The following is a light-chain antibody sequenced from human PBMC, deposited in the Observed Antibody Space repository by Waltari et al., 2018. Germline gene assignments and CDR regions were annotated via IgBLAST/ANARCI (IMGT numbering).Light chain of an antibody. CDR1: QSICRY. V-gene: IGKV3-20*01. CDR3: QKYGSLPAT. J-gene: IGKJ1*01. Sequence: EILLTQSPGPLSLSPGERAPLSCRASQSICRYLAWYQHKPGQAPRLLIYDASSRATGIPDRFSGSGSGTDFSLTISRLEPEDFAVYYCQKYGSLPATFGQGTKVEIK. CDR2: DAS.